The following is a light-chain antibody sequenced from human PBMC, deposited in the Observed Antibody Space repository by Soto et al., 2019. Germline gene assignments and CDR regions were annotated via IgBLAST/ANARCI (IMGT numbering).Light chain of an antibody. CDR3: QQYESSPA. V-gene: IGKV3-20*01. CDR1: QSVSNNY. Sequence: EIVLTQSPGTLSLSPGERVTLSCRASQSVSNNYLAWYQQKPGQAPRLLIYGASSGATGIPDRFRGSGSGTEFVLTISRLEPEDFAVYYCQQYESSPAFGQGTRLEIK. J-gene: IGKJ5*01. CDR2: GAS.